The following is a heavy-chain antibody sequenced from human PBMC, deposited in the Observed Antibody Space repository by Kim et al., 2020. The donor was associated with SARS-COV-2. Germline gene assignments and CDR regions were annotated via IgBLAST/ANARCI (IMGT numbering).Heavy chain of an antibody. Sequence: SETLSLTCTVSGGSISSSSYYWGWIRQPPGKGLEWIGSIYYSGSTYYNPSLKSRVTISVDTSKNQFSLKLSSVTAADTAVYYCARQGPGVVVVAATWGYWGQGTLVTVSS. CDR2: IYYSGST. J-gene: IGHJ4*02. D-gene: IGHD2-15*01. CDR1: GGSISSSSYY. V-gene: IGHV4-39*01. CDR3: ARQGPGVVVVAATWGY.